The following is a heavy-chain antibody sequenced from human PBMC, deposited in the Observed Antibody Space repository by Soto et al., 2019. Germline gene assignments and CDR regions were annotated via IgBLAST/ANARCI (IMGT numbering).Heavy chain of an antibody. D-gene: IGHD2-15*01. CDR1: GYSISSGYY. CDR3: AIVGVEVSGPIGDFDY. Sequence: PSETLSLTCGVSGYSISSGYYWGWIRQPPGKGLEWIASIRHDGNTYYNPSLKSRVTISVDTSKNQFSLNVRSVTAADTAVYYCAIVGVEVSGPIGDFDYWGQGTLVTVSS. CDR2: IRHDGNT. J-gene: IGHJ4*02. V-gene: IGHV4-38-2*01.